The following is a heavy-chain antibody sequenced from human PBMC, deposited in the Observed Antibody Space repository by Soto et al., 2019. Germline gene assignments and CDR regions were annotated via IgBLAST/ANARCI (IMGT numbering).Heavy chain of an antibody. CDR2: ISFDGNNK. D-gene: IGHD6-19*01. CDR3: ARDRVLAGIGEVDY. Sequence: PGGSLRLSCAASGFTFSNSAMHWVRQAPGKGLGWVAVISFDGNNKYYVDSVKGRFTISRDNSKNTLYLQMNSLRAEDTAVYYCARDRVLAGIGEVDYWGQGTLVTVSS. CDR1: GFTFSNSA. V-gene: IGHV3-30-3*01. J-gene: IGHJ4*02.